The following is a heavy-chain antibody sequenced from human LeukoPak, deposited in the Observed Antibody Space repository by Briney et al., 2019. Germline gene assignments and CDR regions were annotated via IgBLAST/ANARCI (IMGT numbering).Heavy chain of an antibody. D-gene: IGHD6-19*01. Sequence: SETLSLTCTISGGSISTYYWNWIRQPPGKGLEWIGYIYYSGSTNYNPSLRSRVTLSVDTSKNQSSLKLSSVTPADTAVYYCARAGSGWSFDHWGQGTLVSVSS. CDR3: ARAGSGWSFDH. J-gene: IGHJ4*02. V-gene: IGHV4-59*01. CDR1: GGSISTYY. CDR2: IYYSGST.